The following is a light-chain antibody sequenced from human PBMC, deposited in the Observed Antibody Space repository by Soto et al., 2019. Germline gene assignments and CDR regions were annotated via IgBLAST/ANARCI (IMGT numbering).Light chain of an antibody. CDR1: QGISPF. V-gene: IGKV1-27*01. CDR3: QIYNVAST. Sequence: DIQMTQSPSSLSASVGDRVTITCRASQGISPFLAWYQQKPGQVPNLLIYAASTLLPGVPSRFSGSGSGTDFTLTISRLQPDDDATYYCQIYNVASTFGQVTKVE. CDR2: AAS. J-gene: IGKJ1*01.